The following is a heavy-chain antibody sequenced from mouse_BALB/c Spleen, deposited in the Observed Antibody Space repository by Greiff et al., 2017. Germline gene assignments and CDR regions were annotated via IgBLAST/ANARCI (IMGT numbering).Heavy chain of an antibody. CDR2: ILPGSGST. CDR3: ARNGYYVFYAMDY. Sequence: VKLQQSGAELMKPGASVKISCKANGYTFSSYWIEWVKQRPGHGLEWIGEILPGSGSTNYNEKFKGKATFTADTSSNTACMQLSSLTSEDSAVYYCARNGYYVFYAMDYWGQGTSVTVSS. D-gene: IGHD2-3*01. J-gene: IGHJ4*01. CDR1: GYTFSSYW. V-gene: IGHV1-9*01.